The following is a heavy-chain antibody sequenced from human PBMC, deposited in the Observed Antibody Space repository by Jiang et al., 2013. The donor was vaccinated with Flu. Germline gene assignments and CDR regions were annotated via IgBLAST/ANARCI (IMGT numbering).Heavy chain of an antibody. CDR2: ISYSGST. CDR1: GGSISSYY. V-gene: IGHV4-59*08. CDR3: ARKGAQLAPVNV. J-gene: IGHJ4*02. D-gene: IGHD3-16*01. Sequence: GSGLVKPSETLSLTCTVSGGSISSYYWSWIRQPPGKGLEWIGYISYSGSTNYNPSLKSRVTISVDTSKNQFSLKLSSVTAADTAVYYCARKGAQLAPVNVWGQGTLVTVSS.